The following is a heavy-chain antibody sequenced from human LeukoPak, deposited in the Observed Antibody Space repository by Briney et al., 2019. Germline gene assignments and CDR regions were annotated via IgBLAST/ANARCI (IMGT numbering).Heavy chain of an antibody. D-gene: IGHD3-16*01. CDR1: GGSFGSYA. V-gene: IGHV1-69*01. CDR2: VIPIFGKT. Sequence: GSSVKVSCKASGGSFGSYAFTWVRQAPGQGLEWMGGVIPIFGKTNYAQKFQRRVTITADESTSTVFMEVSSLRVEDTAMDYCARVIWGSSHFYHAMDVWGKGTTVAVSS. J-gene: IGHJ6*04. CDR3: ARVIWGSSHFYHAMDV.